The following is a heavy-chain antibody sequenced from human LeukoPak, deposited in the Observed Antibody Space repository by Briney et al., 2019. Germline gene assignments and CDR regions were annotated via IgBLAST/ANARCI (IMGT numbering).Heavy chain of an antibody. J-gene: IGHJ4*02. D-gene: IGHD1-26*01. V-gene: IGHV3-30*18. Sequence: GGSLRLSCAASGFTFSSYGMHWVRQAPGKGLEWVAVISYDGSNKYYADSVKGRFTISRDNSKNTLYLQMNSLRAEDTAVYYCAKIGGSQEEFDYWGQGTLVTVSS. CDR1: GFTFSSYG. CDR3: AKIGGSQEEFDY. CDR2: ISYDGSNK.